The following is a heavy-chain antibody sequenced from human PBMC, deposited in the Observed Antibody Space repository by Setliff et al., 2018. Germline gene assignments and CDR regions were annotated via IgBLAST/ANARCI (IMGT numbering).Heavy chain of an antibody. J-gene: IGHJ4*02. CDR3: ARSFARREKFLLDY. CDR1: GDSISSYY. Sequence: PSETLSLTCTVSGDSISSYYWSWIRQPAGKGLEWIGRIYTRGSTNYNPPLKSRVTISMDTSKNQFSLKVSSVTAADTAVYYCARSFARREKFLLDYWGQGALVTVSS. CDR2: IYTRGST. V-gene: IGHV4-4*07.